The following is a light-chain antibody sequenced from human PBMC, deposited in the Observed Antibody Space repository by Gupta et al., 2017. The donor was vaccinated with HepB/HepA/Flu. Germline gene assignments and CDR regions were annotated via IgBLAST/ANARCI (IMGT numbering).Light chain of an antibody. CDR2: NAS. V-gene: IGKV3-11*01. CDR3: QQRSNWLNT. J-gene: IGKJ2*01. CDR1: QSISSY. Sequence: EIVLTQSPATLSLSPGERATLSCRASQSISSYLAWYQQKPGQAPRLLIYNASNRATGIPARFSGSGSGTDFTLTISGLGPEDFAVYYCQQRSNWLNTFGQGTKLEIK.